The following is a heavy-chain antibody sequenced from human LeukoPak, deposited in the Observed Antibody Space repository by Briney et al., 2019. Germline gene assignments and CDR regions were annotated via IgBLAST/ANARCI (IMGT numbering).Heavy chain of an antibody. CDR1: GFTFSNYA. Sequence: SGGSLRLSCAASGFTFSNYAMSWVRQAPGKGLECVSTISGSGDSTYYTDSVRGRFTISRDSSKNTLYLQMNSLRADDTAVYYCAKGREAYSGSYTPFASWGQGILVTVSS. D-gene: IGHD1-26*01. CDR3: AKGREAYSGSYTPFAS. CDR2: ISGSGDST. J-gene: IGHJ4*02. V-gene: IGHV3-23*01.